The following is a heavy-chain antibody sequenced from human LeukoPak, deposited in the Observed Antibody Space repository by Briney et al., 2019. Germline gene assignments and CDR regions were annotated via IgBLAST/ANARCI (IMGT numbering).Heavy chain of an antibody. V-gene: IGHV4-30-4*01. Sequence: SETLSLTCAVSGGSVSSGDYYWGWIRQPPGKGLEWIGYIYYSGSTYYNPSLNSRVTISVDTSKNQFSLRLNYVTDADTAVYYCARRLERSTRYVDLWGRGTLVTVSS. CDR2: IYYSGST. CDR1: GGSVSSGDYY. D-gene: IGHD1-1*01. CDR3: ARRLERSTRYVDL. J-gene: IGHJ2*01.